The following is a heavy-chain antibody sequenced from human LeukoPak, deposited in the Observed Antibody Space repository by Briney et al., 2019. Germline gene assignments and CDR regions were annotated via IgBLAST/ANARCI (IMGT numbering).Heavy chain of an antibody. CDR3: ARGQKDYYDSSDPSDY. D-gene: IGHD3-22*01. CDR1: GGSFSGYY. J-gene: IGHJ4*02. V-gene: IGHV4-34*01. Sequence: SQTLCLTRAVYGGSFSGYYWSWIRQPPGKGLEWIGEINHSGSTNYNPSLKSRVTISVDMSKNQFSLKLRSVTAADTAAYYCARGQKDYYDSSDPSDYWGQGTLVTVSS. CDR2: INHSGST.